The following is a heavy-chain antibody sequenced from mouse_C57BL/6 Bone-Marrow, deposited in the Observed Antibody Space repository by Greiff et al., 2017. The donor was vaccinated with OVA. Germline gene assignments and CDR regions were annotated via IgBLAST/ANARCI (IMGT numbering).Heavy chain of an antibody. CDR1: GYTFTSYW. J-gene: IGHJ2*01. Sequence: VQLQQPGAELVMPGASVKLSCKASGYTFTSYWMHWVKQRPGQGLEWIGEIDPSDSYTNYNQKFKGKSTLTVDKSSSTAYMQLSSLTSEDSAVYYCARSSGSSYGGYYFDYWGQGTTLTVSS. CDR3: ARSSGSSYGGYYFDY. D-gene: IGHD1-1*01. CDR2: IDPSDSYT. V-gene: IGHV1-69*01.